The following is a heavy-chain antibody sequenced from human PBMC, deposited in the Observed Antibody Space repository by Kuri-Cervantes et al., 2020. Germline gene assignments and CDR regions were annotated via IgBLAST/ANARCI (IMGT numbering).Heavy chain of an antibody. D-gene: IGHD4-17*01. J-gene: IGHJ4*02. CDR1: GFTFSSYG. V-gene: IGHV3-30*03. Sequence: GGSLRLSCAASGFTFSSYGMHWVRQAPGKGLEWVAVISYDGSNKYYADSAKGRFTISKDNSKNTLYLQMNSLRAEDTAVYYCARDNGFGGDSDYWGQGTLVTVSS. CDR2: ISYDGSNK. CDR3: ARDNGFGGDSDY.